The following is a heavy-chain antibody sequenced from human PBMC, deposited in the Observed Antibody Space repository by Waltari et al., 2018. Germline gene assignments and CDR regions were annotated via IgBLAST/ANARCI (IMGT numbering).Heavy chain of an antibody. V-gene: IGHV3-48*01. J-gene: IGHJ4*02. CDR2: ISSSISTK. D-gene: IGHD1-26*01. Sequence: EVQLVESGGGLVQPGGSLRLSCAASGFTFSSYSMNWVRQAPGKGLEWVSYISSSISTKYKVDAEKGGFSIYREDDKNSQYLQMDRLRAEEAAVYYCAGHEGWELSRDYWGQGTLVTVSS. CDR3: AGHEGWELSRDY. CDR1: GFTFSSYS.